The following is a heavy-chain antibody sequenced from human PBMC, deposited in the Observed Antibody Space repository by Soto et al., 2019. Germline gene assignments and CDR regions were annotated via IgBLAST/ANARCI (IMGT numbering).Heavy chain of an antibody. CDR1: GFSLSNGRMG. Sequence: QVTLKESGPVLVKPTETLTLTCTISGFSLSNGRMGVSWIRQPPGRALEWLAHFFSDAERSYSTSMQSRLTMSQDTSGTQVVLTMTNMDPQDTGTYFCARMNAVSVSHSYAMDVWGPGTPVTVSS. V-gene: IGHV2-26*03. J-gene: IGHJ6*02. D-gene: IGHD1-1*01. CDR2: FFSDAER. CDR3: ARMNAVSVSHSYAMDV.